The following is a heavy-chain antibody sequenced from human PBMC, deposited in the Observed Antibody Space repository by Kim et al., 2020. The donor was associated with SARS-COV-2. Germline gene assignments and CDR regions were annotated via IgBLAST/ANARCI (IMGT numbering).Heavy chain of an antibody. CDR2: ISYDGSNK. D-gene: IGHD6-13*01. J-gene: IGHJ4*02. CDR3: AKDDEPIAAAGNANIDY. Sequence: GGSLRLSCAASGFTFSSYGMHWVRQAPGKGLEWVAVISYDGSNKYYADSVKGRFTISRDNSKNTLYLQMNSLRAEDTAVYYCAKDDEPIAAAGNANIDYWGQGTLVTVSS. CDR1: GFTFSSYG. V-gene: IGHV3-30*18.